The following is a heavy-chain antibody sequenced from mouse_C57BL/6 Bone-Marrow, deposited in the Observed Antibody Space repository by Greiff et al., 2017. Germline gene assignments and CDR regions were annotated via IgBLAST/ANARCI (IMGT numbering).Heavy chain of an antibody. CDR2: IHPNSGST. CDR3: AREFYYCGSSDWYFDV. CDR1: GYTFTSYW. Sequence: QVQLQQPGAELVKPGASVKLSCKASGYTFTSYWMHWVKQRPGQGLEWIGMIHPNSGSTNYNEKFKSKATLTVDKSSSTAYMQLSSLTSEDSAVYYCAREFYYCGSSDWYFDVWGTGTTVTVSS. V-gene: IGHV1-64*01. D-gene: IGHD1-1*01. J-gene: IGHJ1*03.